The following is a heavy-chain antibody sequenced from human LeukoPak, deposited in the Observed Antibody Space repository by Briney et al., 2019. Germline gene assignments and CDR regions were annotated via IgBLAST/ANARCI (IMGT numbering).Heavy chain of an antibody. CDR3: AKDLDGFGELSLDV. J-gene: IGHJ6*04. CDR2: ISGSGGST. CDR1: GFTFSSYA. Sequence: GGSLRLSCAASGFTFSSYAMSWVRQAPGKGLEWVSDISGSGGSTFYADSVKGRFTISRDNSKNTLYLQMNSLRAEDTAVYYCAKDLDGFGELSLDVWGKGTTVTVSS. D-gene: IGHD3-10*01. V-gene: IGHV3-23*01.